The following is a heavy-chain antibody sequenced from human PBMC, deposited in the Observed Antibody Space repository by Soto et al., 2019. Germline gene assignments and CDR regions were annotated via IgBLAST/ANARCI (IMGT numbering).Heavy chain of an antibody. Sequence: GGSLRLSCAACGVIFSPYGIDWVRQAPGKGLEWVALIRNDGSDKYYAESVTGRFTISRDKSMNSVYLQMNSLRAEDTFLCFCPRAPLMAPFDIWAEPIMVTLSS. V-gene: IGHV3-33*01. J-gene: IGHJ3*02. CDR3: PRAPLMAPFDI. CDR2: IRNDGSDK. CDR1: GVIFSPYG.